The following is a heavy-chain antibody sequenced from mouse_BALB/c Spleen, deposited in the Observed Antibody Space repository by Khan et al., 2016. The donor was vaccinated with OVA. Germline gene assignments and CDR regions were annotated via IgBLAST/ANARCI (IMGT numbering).Heavy chain of an antibody. CDR1: GYIFTDYT. CDR2: INPNNGDT. J-gene: IGHJ2*01. D-gene: IGHD1-1*01. CDR3: ARTGYGSLGY. V-gene: IGHV1-18*01. Sequence: VRLQQSGPELVKPGASVKISCKASGYIFTDYTMDWVKQSHGKSLEWIGDINPNNGDTFYNQKFKGTATLTVDKSSSTAFMELRSLTSEDTAVYYCARTGYGSLGYWGQGTPLTVSS.